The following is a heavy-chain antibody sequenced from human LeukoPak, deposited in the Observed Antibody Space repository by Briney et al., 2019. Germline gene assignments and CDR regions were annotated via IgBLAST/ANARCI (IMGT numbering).Heavy chain of an antibody. CDR2: IYSGGNT. CDR3: ARFIAAGYYFDY. Sequence: GGSLRLSCAASGFTVGTNYMSWVRRAPGKGLEWVSIIYSGGNTYYADSVKGRFTISRDSSKNTLYLQMNSLRAEDTAVYYCARFIAAGYYFDYWGQGTLVTVSS. J-gene: IGHJ4*02. V-gene: IGHV3-53*01. D-gene: IGHD6-13*01. CDR1: GFTVGTNY.